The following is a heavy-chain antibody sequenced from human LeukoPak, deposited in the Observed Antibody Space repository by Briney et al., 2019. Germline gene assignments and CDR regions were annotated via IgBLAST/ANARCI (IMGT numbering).Heavy chain of an antibody. Sequence: SQTLSLTCTVSGGSISSGGYYWNWIRQHPGKGLEWIGYIHYSGSTYYNPSLKSRVTISVDTSKYQFSLKLSSVTAADTAVYYCARGGRTNCSGGSCYLGWFDPWGQGTLVTVSS. CDR3: ARGGRTNCSGGSCYLGWFDP. CDR2: IHYSGST. V-gene: IGHV4-31*03. J-gene: IGHJ5*02. D-gene: IGHD2-15*01. CDR1: GGSISSGGYY.